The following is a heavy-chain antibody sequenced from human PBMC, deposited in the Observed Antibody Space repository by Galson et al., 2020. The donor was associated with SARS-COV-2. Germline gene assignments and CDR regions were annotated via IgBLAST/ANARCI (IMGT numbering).Heavy chain of an antibody. CDR3: AKVDDFWTGYYTGFDY. CDR1: GYPFTSYG. J-gene: IGHJ4*02. Sequence: ASVKVSCKASGYPFTSYGISCVRQAPGQGLEWMGWISAYNGNTNYAEKLQGRVTMTTDTSTSTAYMELRSLRSDDTAVYYCAKVDDFWTGYYTGFDYWGQGTLVTVSS. CDR2: ISAYNGNT. D-gene: IGHD3-3*01. V-gene: IGHV1-18*04.